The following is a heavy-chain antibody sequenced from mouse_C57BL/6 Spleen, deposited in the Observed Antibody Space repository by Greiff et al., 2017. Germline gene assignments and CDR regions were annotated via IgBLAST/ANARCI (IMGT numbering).Heavy chain of an antibody. J-gene: IGHJ1*03. V-gene: IGHV6-3*01. Sequence: DVHLVESGGGLVQPGGSMKLSCVASGFTFSNYWMNWVRQSPEKGLEWVAQIRLKSDNYATHYAESVKGRFTISRDDSKSSVYLQMNNLRAEDTGIYYCTGGGYYDWYFDVWGTGTTVTVSS. CDR1: GFTFSNYW. CDR3: TGGGYYDWYFDV. CDR2: IRLKSDNYAT. D-gene: IGHD2-3*01.